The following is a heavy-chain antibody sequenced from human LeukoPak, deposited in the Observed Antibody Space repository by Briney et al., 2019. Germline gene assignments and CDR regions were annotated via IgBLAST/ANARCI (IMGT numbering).Heavy chain of an antibody. J-gene: IGHJ4*02. V-gene: IGHV5-51*01. Sequence: KRGESLKISCQGSGYSFTSYWIGWVRQMPGKGLEWMGIIYPGDSDTRYSPSFQGQVTISADKSISTAYLQWSSLKASDTAMYYCARRSMSRGYYPLFDYWGQGTLVTVSS. CDR2: IYPGDSDT. CDR3: ARRSMSRGYYPLFDY. CDR1: GYSFTSYW. D-gene: IGHD3-22*01.